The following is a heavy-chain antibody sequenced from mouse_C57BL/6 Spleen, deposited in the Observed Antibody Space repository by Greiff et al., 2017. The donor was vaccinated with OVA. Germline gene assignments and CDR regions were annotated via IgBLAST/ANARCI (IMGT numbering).Heavy chain of an antibody. V-gene: IGHV1-85*01. J-gene: IGHJ4*01. D-gene: IGHD1-1*01. CDR3: ARGATVVAKDAMDY. CDR1: GYTFTSYD. CDR2: IYPRDGST. Sequence: QVQLQQSGPELVKPGASVKLSCKASGYTFTSYDINWVKQRPGQGLEWIGWIYPRDGSTKYNEKFKGKATLTVDTSSSTAYMELHSLTSEDSAVYFCARGATVVAKDAMDYWGQGTSVTVSS.